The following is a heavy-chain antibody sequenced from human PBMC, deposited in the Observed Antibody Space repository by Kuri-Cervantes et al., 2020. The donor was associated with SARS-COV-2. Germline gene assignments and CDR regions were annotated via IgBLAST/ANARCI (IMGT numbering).Heavy chain of an antibody. J-gene: IGHJ5*02. CDR1: GFTSSSYA. CDR3: ARHLPYSNYERGWFDP. D-gene: IGHD4-11*01. CDR2: ISYDGSNK. V-gene: IGHV3-30-3*01. Sequence: GGSLRLSCAASGFTSSSYAMHWVRQAPGKGLEWVAVISYDGSNKYYADSVKGRFTISRDNSKNTLYLQMNSLRAEDTAVYYCARHLPYSNYERGWFDPWGQGTLVTVSS.